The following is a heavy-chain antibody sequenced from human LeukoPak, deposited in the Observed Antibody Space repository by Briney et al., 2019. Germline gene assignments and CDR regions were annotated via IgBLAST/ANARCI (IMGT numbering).Heavy chain of an antibody. CDR2: IKQDGSEK. V-gene: IGHV3-7*01. CDR1: GYTFSSYS. Sequence: GGSLRLSCAASGYTFSSYSMNWVRQAPGKGLEWVANIKQDGSEKYYVDSVKGRFPISRDNAKTSLYLQMNSLRAEDMAVYYCARRAFKDYWGQGTLVTVSS. CDR3: ARRAFKDY. J-gene: IGHJ4*02.